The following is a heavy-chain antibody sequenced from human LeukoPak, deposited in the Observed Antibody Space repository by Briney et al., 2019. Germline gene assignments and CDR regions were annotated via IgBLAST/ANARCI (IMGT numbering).Heavy chain of an antibody. V-gene: IGHV4-4*02. J-gene: IGHJ5*02. CDR3: ARLTGYSSESWFDP. CDR1: GGSISNNNW. D-gene: IGHD3-9*01. Sequence: SETLSLTCGFSGGSISNNNWWSWVRQPPGQGLEWIGEISHSEITNYNPSLKSRVTISVHTSKNQFSLKLSSVTAADTAVYYCARLTGYSSESWFDPWGQGTLVTVSS. CDR2: ISHSEIT.